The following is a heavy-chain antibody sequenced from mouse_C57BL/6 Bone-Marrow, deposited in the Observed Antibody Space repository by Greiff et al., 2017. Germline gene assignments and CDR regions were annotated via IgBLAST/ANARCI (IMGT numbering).Heavy chain of an antibody. V-gene: IGHV5-4*01. D-gene: IGHD2-2*01. Sequence: EVMLVESGGGLVKPGGSLKLSCAASGFTFSSYAMSWVRQTPEKRLEWVATISDGGSYTYYPDNVKGRFTISRDNAKNNLYLQMSHLKSEDTAMYYCARDIYYGYDRGTFDYWGQGTTLTVSS. J-gene: IGHJ2*01. CDR3: ARDIYYGYDRGTFDY. CDR2: ISDGGSYT. CDR1: GFTFSSYA.